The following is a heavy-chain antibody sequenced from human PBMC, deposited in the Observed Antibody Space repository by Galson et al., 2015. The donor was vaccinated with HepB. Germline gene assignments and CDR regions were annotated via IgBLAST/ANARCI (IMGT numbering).Heavy chain of an antibody. CDR2: ISYDGSNK. J-gene: IGHJ4*02. CDR3: AKESSSWYYFDY. D-gene: IGHD6-13*01. V-gene: IGHV3-30*18. Sequence: SLRLSCAASGFTFSSYGMHWVRQAPGKGLEWVAVISYDGSNKYYADSVKGRFTISRDNSKNTLYLQMNSLRAEDTAVYYCAKESSSWYYFDYWGQGTLVTVSS. CDR1: GFTFSSYG.